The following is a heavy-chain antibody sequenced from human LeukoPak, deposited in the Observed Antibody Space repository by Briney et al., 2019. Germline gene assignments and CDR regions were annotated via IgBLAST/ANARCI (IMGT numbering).Heavy chain of an antibody. CDR2: IKQDGSEK. V-gene: IGHV3-7*03. J-gene: IGHJ4*02. Sequence: EGSLRLSCAASGFTFSSYWMAWVRQVPGKGPEWVASIKQDGSEKYYVDSVKGRFTMSKDNSKNSVYLQMNSLRAEDTAVYYCAREDRSCYYYWGQGTLVTVSS. D-gene: IGHD3-22*01. CDR3: AREDRSCYYY. CDR1: GFTFSSYW.